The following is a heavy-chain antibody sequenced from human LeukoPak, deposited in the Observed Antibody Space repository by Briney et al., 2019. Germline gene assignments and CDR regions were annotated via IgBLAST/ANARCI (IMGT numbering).Heavy chain of an antibody. V-gene: IGHV3-9*03. J-gene: IGHJ3*02. Sequence: GGSLRLSCAASGFTFDDYAMHWVRQAPGKGLEWVSGISWNSGSIGYADSVKGRFTISRDNAKNSLYLQMNSLRAEDMALYYCAKGRGNWNYDAFDIWGQGTMVTVSS. D-gene: IGHD1-7*01. CDR3: AKGRGNWNYDAFDI. CDR2: ISWNSGSI. CDR1: GFTFDDYA.